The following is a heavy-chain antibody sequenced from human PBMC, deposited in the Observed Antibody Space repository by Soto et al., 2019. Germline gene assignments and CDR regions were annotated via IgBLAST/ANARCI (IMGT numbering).Heavy chain of an antibody. CDR1: GFAFSSYA. D-gene: IGHD4-4*01. Sequence: PGGSLRLSCAASGFAFSSYAMSWFRQAPGKGLEWVSAISGSGGSTYYADSVKGRFTISRDNSKNTLYLQMNGLRAEDTAVYYSAKDKIESSNYWLGDYWGQGTPVTVSS. V-gene: IGHV3-23*01. CDR3: AKDKIESSNYWLGDY. CDR2: ISGSGGST. J-gene: IGHJ4*02.